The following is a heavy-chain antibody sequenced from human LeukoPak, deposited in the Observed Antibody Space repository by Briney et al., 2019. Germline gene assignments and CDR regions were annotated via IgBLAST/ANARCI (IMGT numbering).Heavy chain of an antibody. V-gene: IGHV3-66*01. CDR2: IYSGGST. J-gene: IGHJ4*02. Sequence: GGSLRLSCAASGFTVSSNYMSWVRQAPGKGLEWVSVIYSGGSTYYADSVKGRFTISRDNAKNSLYLQMNSLRAEDTAVYYCAREGYDSSGYYPGTLVYWGQGTLVTVSS. CDR1: GFTVSSNY. CDR3: AREGYDSSGYYPGTLVY. D-gene: IGHD3-22*01.